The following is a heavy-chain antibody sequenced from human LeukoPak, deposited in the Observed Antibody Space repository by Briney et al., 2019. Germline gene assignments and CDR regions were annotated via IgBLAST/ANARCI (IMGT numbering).Heavy chain of an antibody. Sequence: ASVKVSCKASGYTFTGYYMHWVRQAPGQGLEWMGWINPNSGGTNYAQKFQGRVTMTRDTSISTAYMELSRLRSDDTAVYYCARDGSTSSQEDYYYYMDVWGKGTTVTVSS. CDR3: ARDGSTSSQEDYYYYMDV. D-gene: IGHD2-2*01. J-gene: IGHJ6*03. CDR2: INPNSGGT. V-gene: IGHV1-2*02. CDR1: GYTFTGYY.